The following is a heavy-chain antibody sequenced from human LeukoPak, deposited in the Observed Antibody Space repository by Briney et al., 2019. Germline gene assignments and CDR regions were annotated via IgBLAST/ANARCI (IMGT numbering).Heavy chain of an antibody. Sequence: SETLSLTCIVSGGSISSYYWSWIRQPPGKGLEWIGYIYYSGSTNYNPSLKSRVTISVDTSKNQFSLKLSSVTAADTAVYYCARARYDFWSGYYGYYFDYWGQGTLVTVSS. J-gene: IGHJ4*02. V-gene: IGHV4-59*08. CDR3: ARARYDFWSGYYGYYFDY. CDR2: IYYSGST. CDR1: GGSISSYY. D-gene: IGHD3-3*01.